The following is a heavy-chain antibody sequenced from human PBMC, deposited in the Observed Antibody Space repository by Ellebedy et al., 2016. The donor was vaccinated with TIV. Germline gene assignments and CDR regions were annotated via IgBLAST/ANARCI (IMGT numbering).Heavy chain of an antibody. D-gene: IGHD6-13*01. CDR2: VSGYNGNT. CDR3: ARDPGSWLTDY. J-gene: IGHJ4*02. V-gene: IGHV1-18*04. Sequence: AASVKVSCTTSGYTFTTHGVSWVRQAPGQGLEWMGWVSGYNGNTQYAQKFQGRVTMTTDTSTTTAYMELRSLRSDDTAVYYCARDPGSWLTDYWGQGTLVTVSS. CDR1: GYTFTTHG.